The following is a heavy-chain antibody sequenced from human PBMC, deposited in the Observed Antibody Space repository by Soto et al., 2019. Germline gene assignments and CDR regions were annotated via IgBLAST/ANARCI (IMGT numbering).Heavy chain of an antibody. Sequence: EVQLLESGGGLVQPGGSLRLSCAASGFTFKNFAVSWVRQAPGKGMEWVSAIGGSGSSANYADSVKGRFTVSRDDSKSTLYRQMSGLRVDDTALYYCAKDAVAYNGEWDWFDLWGQGTLVTASS. CDR2: IGGSGSSA. CDR3: AKDAVAYNGEWDWFDL. CDR1: GFTFKNFA. D-gene: IGHD3-10*01. V-gene: IGHV3-23*01. J-gene: IGHJ5*02.